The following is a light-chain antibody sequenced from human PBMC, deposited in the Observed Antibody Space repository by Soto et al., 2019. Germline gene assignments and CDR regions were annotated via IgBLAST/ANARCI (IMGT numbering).Light chain of an antibody. CDR1: SSDIGGYNY. CDR3: SSFTGSNTYVV. CDR2: DVS. V-gene: IGLV2-14*01. Sequence: QSVLTQPASVSGSPGQSITISCTGTSSDIGGYNYVSWYQQHPGKAPKLMIYDVSNRPSGVSNRFSGSKSGNTASLTISGRQAEDEADYYCSSFTGSNTYVVLGGGTKLTVL. J-gene: IGLJ2*01.